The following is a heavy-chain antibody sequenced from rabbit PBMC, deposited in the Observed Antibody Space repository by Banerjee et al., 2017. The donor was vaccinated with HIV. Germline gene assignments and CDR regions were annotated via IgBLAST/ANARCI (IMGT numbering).Heavy chain of an antibody. V-gene: IGHV1S7*01. CDR2: IVPIFGVT. CDR3: VISSGWGAWNL. D-gene: IGHD4-1*01. Sequence: QLVESGGGLVQPGGSLKLSCKASGFDFSTYSMSWVRQAPGKGLEWIGYIVPIFGVTYYANWVNGRFTISSHNAQNTLYLQLNSLTAADTATYFCVISSGWGAWNLWGQGTLVTVS. CDR1: GFDFSTYS. J-gene: IGHJ4*01.